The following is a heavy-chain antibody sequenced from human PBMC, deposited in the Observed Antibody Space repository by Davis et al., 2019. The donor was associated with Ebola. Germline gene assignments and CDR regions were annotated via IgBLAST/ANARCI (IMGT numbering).Heavy chain of an antibody. CDR2: ISWNSGSI. Sequence: SLKISCAASGFTFDDYAMHWVRQAPGKGLEWVSGISWNSGSIGYADSVKGRFTISRDNAKNSLYLQMNSLRAEDTALYYCAKGKREAGFDYWGQGTLVTVSS. J-gene: IGHJ4*02. CDR1: GFTFDDYA. V-gene: IGHV3-9*01. D-gene: IGHD6-13*01. CDR3: AKGKREAGFDY.